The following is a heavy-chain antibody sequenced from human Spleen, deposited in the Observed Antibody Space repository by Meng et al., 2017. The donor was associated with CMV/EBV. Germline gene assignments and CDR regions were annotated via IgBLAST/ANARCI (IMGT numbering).Heavy chain of an antibody. V-gene: IGHV3-53*01. J-gene: IGHJ4*02. Sequence: GESLKISCAASGFTVSSNYMSWVRQAPGKGLEWVSVIYSGGSTYYADSVKGRFTISRDNSKNTLYLQMNSLRAEDTAVYYCARGARFDYWGQGTLVTVSS. CDR2: IYSGGST. CDR1: GFTVSSNY. CDR3: ARGARFDY.